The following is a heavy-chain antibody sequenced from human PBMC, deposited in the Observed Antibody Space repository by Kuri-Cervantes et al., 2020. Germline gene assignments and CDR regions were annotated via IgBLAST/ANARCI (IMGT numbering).Heavy chain of an antibody. J-gene: IGHJ6*03. CDR2: ISYDGRNK. CDR3: AKGVVGATGYMDV. Sequence: GESLKISCAASGFNFSTYAMHWVRQAPGKGLEWVAVISYDGRNKYYADSVKGRFTISRDNSKNTLYLQMNSLRAEDTAVYYCAKGVVGATGYMDVWGKGTTVTVSS. D-gene: IGHD1-26*01. V-gene: IGHV3-30*04. CDR1: GFNFSTYA.